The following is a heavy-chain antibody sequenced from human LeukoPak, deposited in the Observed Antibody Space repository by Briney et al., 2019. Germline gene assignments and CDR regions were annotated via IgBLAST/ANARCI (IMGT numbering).Heavy chain of an antibody. Sequence: AGGSLRLSCAASGFTFSDYYMSWIRQAPGKGLEWIGEIYHSGSTNYNPSLKSRVTISVDTSKNQFSLKLSSVTAADTAVYYCARLRYQLLSIDYWGQGTLVTVSS. V-gene: IGHV4-34*01. D-gene: IGHD2-2*01. CDR2: IYHSGST. CDR3: ARLRYQLLSIDY. CDR1: GFTFSDYY. J-gene: IGHJ4*02.